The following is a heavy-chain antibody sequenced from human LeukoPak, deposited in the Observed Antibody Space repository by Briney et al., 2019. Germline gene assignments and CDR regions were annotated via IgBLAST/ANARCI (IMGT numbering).Heavy chain of an antibody. Sequence: SETLSLTCTVSGGSISSYYWSWIRQPPGKGLEWIGYIYYSGSTNYNPSLKSRVTISVDTSKNQFSLKLSSVTAADTAVYYCARGMGPLVTTRPSWFDPWGQGTLVTVSS. J-gene: IGHJ5*02. D-gene: IGHD4-17*01. CDR1: GGSISSYY. CDR3: ARGMGPLVTTRPSWFDP. V-gene: IGHV4-59*08. CDR2: IYYSGST.